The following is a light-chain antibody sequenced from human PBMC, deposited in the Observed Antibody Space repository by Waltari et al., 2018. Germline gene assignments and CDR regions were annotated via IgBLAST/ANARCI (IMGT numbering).Light chain of an antibody. V-gene: IGKV3-20*01. Sequence: EIVLTQSPGTLSLSPGERATLSCRASQRISSSYLAWYQQKPGQAPRLLIYGASSRATGIPDRFSGSGSGTDFTLTSSRLEPEDFAVYYCQQYGSSIFTFGPGTKVDIK. CDR3: QQYGSSIFT. J-gene: IGKJ3*01. CDR2: GAS. CDR1: QRISSSY.